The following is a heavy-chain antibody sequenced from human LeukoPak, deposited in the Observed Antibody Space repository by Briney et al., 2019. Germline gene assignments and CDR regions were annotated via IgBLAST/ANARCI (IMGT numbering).Heavy chain of an antibody. CDR3: ASTYYDFWSGYWFDY. V-gene: IGHV3-48*01. Sequence: GGSLRLSCAASGFTFSSYSMNWVRQAPGKGLEWVSYISSSSSTIYYADSVKGRFTISRDNAKNSLYLQMNSLRAEDTAVYYCASTYYDFWSGYWFDYWGQGTLVTVSS. CDR1: GFTFSSYS. CDR2: ISSSSSTI. D-gene: IGHD3-3*01. J-gene: IGHJ4*02.